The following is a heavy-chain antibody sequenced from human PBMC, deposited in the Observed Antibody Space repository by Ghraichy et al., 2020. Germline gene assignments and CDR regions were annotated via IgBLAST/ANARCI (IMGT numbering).Heavy chain of an antibody. Sequence: SETLSLTCSVSGGAISSRSHYWGWIRQPPGKGLEWIGSINYSGTTYYNPSLKSRVTISVDTSKNHFSLKVTSVTDTDTAVYYCAGWQSGTIYDYWGQGMLVTVSS. CDR1: GGAISSRSHY. J-gene: IGHJ4*02. D-gene: IGHD1-26*01. CDR3: AGWQSGTIYDY. V-gene: IGHV4-39*02. CDR2: INYSGTT.